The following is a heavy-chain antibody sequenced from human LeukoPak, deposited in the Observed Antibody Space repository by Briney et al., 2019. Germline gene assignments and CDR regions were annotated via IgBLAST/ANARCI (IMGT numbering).Heavy chain of an antibody. V-gene: IGHV4-59*01. Sequence: SETLSLTCTVSGDSISSYYWSWIRQPPGKGLEWIGYFYYSGSTNYNPSLKSRVTISVDTSKNQFSLKLSSVTAADTAVYYCVRAEVEMATIRSLDAFDIWGQGAMVTVSS. CDR2: FYYSGST. J-gene: IGHJ3*02. CDR1: GDSISSYY. D-gene: IGHD5-24*01. CDR3: VRAEVEMATIRSLDAFDI.